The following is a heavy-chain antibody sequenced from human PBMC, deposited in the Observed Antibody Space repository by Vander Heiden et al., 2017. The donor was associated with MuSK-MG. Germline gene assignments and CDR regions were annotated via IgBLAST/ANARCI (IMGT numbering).Heavy chain of an antibody. V-gene: IGHV3-30*18. Sequence: QVQLVESGGGVVQPGRSLRLSCAAPGFTSRSEGMNWGRQAQGKGLEWVAVISYDGSNKYYADSVKGRFTISRDNSKNTLYLQMNSLRAEDTAVYYCAKGSYYDSLTGSDIDYWGQGTLVNVAS. CDR3: AKGSYYDSLTGSDIDY. CDR1: GFTSRSEG. D-gene: IGHD3-9*01. J-gene: IGHJ4*02. CDR2: ISYDGSNK.